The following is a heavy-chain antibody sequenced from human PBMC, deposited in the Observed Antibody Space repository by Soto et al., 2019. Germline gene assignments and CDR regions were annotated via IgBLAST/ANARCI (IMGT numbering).Heavy chain of an antibody. J-gene: IGHJ4*02. CDR1: SVSSGNYE. CDR2: IYYSGNS. Sequence: LVIQSLIGLVVSVSSGNYEWIWIRPPPGKGLEGIGYIYYSGNSNYNPSLKSRVTRSEDTSKNQFSLKLSSVTAADTAVYYCARTSEYYNDSTGHGRRFYFDYCGQGPLVTGSS. V-gene: IGHV4-59*01. D-gene: IGHD3-22*01. CDR3: ARTSEYYNDSTGHGRRFYFDY.